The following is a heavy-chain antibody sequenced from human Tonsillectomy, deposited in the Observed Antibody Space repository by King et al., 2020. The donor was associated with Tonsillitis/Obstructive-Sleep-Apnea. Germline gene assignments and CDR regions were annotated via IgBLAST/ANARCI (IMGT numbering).Heavy chain of an antibody. CDR2: IKSKTDGGTT. V-gene: IGHV3-15*01. J-gene: IGHJ6*03. Sequence: VQLVESGGGLVKPGGSLRLSCAASGFTFSNAWMSWVRQAPGKGVEWVGRIKSKTDGGTTDYAAPVKGRFTISRDDSKNTLFLQMNSLKTEDTAVYYCTAIKDIVVVPAAIGSSYYYYMDVWGKGTTVTVSS. D-gene: IGHD2-2*01. CDR3: TAIKDIVVVPAAIGSSYYYYMDV. CDR1: GFTFSNAW.